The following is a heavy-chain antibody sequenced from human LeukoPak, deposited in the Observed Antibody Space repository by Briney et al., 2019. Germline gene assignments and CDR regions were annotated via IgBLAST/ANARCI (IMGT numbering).Heavy chain of an antibody. V-gene: IGHV4-39*07. CDR3: ARVKAAGDAFDI. Sequence: SETLSLTCTVSGGSISSSSYYWGWIRQPPGKGLEWIGSIYYSGSTYYNPSLKSRVTISVDTSKNQFSLKVTSVTAADTAVYYCARVKAAGDAFDIWGQGTMVTVSS. CDR1: GGSISSSSYY. CDR2: IYYSGST. D-gene: IGHD6-25*01. J-gene: IGHJ3*02.